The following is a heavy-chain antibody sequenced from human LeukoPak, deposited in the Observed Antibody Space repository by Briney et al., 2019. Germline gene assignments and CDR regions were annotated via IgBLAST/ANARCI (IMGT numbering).Heavy chain of an antibody. J-gene: IGHJ5*02. CDR2: INPNSGGT. CDR3: ARGRRVVTRGNWFDP. D-gene: IGHD3-22*01. V-gene: IGHV1-2*04. Sequence: ASVKVSCKASGYTFTGYYMHWVRQAPGQGLEWMGWINPNSGGTNYARKFQGWVTMTRDTSISTAYMELSRLRSDDTAVYYCARGRRVVTRGNWFDPWGQGTLVTVSS. CDR1: GYTFTGYY.